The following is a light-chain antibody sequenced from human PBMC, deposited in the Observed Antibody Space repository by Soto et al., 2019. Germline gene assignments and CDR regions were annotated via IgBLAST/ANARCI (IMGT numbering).Light chain of an antibody. J-gene: IGKJ3*01. Sequence: DIQMTQSPSSLSASVGARVTITCRASQGIRHDLAWYQQKHGKAPERLIYAASSLQSGVPSRFSGSGSVTELTITISSLQAEDVEVYDCQHYYSSPFVFGPGTKVDIK. CDR3: QHYYSSPFV. V-gene: IGKV1-17*01. CDR2: AAS. CDR1: QGIRHD.